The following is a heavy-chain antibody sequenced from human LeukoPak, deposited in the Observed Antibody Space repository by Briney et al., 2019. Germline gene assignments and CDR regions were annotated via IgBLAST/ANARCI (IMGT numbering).Heavy chain of an antibody. V-gene: IGHV4-59*01. CDR2: TYYSENT. Sequence: SETLSLTCTVSGGSISTYFWSWIRQPPGKGLEWIGYTYYSENTNYNPSLKSRVTISVDTSKNQFSLKLSSVTAADTAVYYCARLRVPDYYAMDVWGQGATVTVSS. CDR1: GGSISTYF. CDR3: ARLRVPDYYAMDV. J-gene: IGHJ6*02.